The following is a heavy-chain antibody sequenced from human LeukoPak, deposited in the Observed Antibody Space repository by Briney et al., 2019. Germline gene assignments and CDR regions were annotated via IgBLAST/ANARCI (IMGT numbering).Heavy chain of an antibody. D-gene: IGHD2-2*02. V-gene: IGHV3-21*01. J-gene: IGHJ4*02. CDR2: ISSSSSYI. Sequence: GGSLRLSCAASGFTFSSYSMNWVRQAPGKGPEWVSSISSSSSYIYYADSVKGRFTISRDNAKNSLYLQMNSLRAEDTAVYYCATDPRIPPEDWGQGTLVTVSS. CDR1: GFTFSSYS. CDR3: ATDPRIPPED.